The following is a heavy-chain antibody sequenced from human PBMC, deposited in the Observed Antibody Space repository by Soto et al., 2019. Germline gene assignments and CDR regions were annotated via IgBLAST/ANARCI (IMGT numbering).Heavy chain of an antibody. Sequence: KPSETLSLTCTVSGGSISSYYWSWIRQPAGKGLEWIGRIYTSGSTNYNPSLKSRVTMSVDTSKNQFSLKLSSVTAADTAVYYCARVRSSSWSDWFDPWGQGTLVTVSS. D-gene: IGHD6-13*01. V-gene: IGHV4-4*07. CDR3: ARVRSSSWSDWFDP. CDR1: GGSISSYY. J-gene: IGHJ5*02. CDR2: IYTSGST.